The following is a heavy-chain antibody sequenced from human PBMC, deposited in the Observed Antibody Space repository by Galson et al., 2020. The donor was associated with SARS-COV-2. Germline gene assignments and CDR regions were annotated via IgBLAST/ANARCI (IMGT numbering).Heavy chain of an antibody. J-gene: IGHJ6*02. D-gene: IGHD4-17*01. V-gene: IGHV4-31*03. CDR3: ARVSRRLTTGKDYGMGV. Sequence: SETLSLTCTVSGGSISSGGYYWSWIRQHPGKGLEWIGYIYYSGSTYYNPSLKSRVTISVDTSKNQFSLKLSSVTAADTAVYYCARVSRRLTTGKDYGMGVWGQGTTVTVSS. CDR2: IYYSGST. CDR1: GGSISSGGYY.